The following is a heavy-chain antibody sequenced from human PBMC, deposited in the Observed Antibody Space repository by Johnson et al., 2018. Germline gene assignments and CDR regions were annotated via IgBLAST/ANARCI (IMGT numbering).Heavy chain of an antibody. CDR1: GFRFDDYA. D-gene: IGHD3-22*01. V-gene: IGHV3-9*01. Sequence: VQLVQSGGGLAQPGRSLXLSXTASGFRFDDYAMHWVRQAPGKGLEWVSGISWNSGSIGYADSVKGRFSISGDSAKNSLYLQMNSLRPEDTALYYCAKDYDSSGYASQEWGQGTLVIVSS. CDR2: ISWNSGSI. J-gene: IGHJ1*01. CDR3: AKDYDSSGYASQE.